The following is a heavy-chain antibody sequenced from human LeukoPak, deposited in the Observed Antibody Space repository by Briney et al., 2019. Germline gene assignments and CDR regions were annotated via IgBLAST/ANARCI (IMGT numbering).Heavy chain of an antibody. D-gene: IGHD3-10*01. V-gene: IGHV4-39*01. J-gene: IGHJ4*02. CDR2: IYYSRST. CDR1: GGSISNTLYY. CDR3: ARRKGFGEGYFDS. Sequence: SETLSLTCTVSGGSISNTLYYWAWIRQPPGKGLESIGSIYYSRSTYYSPSLKSRVTISVDTSKNQFSLRLTSVTAADTAVYYCARRKGFGEGYFDSWGQGTLVTVSS.